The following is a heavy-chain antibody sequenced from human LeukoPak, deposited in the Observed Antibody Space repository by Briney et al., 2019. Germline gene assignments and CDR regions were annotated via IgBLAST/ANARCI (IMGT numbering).Heavy chain of an antibody. D-gene: IGHD6-13*01. CDR1: GGSISSYY. CDR3: ARGGQQLVPYDFDY. CDR2: IYYSGST. V-gene: IGHV4-59*01. Sequence: ASETLSLTCTVSGGSISSYYWSWIRQPPGKGLEWIGYIYYSGSTNYNPSLKSRVTISVDTSKNQFSLKLSSVTAADTAVYYCARGGQQLVPYDFDYWGQGTLVTVSS. J-gene: IGHJ4*02.